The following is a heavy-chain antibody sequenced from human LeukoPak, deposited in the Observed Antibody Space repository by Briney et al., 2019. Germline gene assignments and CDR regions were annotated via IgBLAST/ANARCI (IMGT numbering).Heavy chain of an antibody. V-gene: IGHV4-39*01. Sequence: PSETLSLTCTASGGSISSSSYYWGWIRQPPGKVLEWIGSIYYSGSTYYNPSLKSRVTISLDTSKNQFSLKLSSVTAADTAVYYCATSRQLLDNWFDPWGQGTLVTVSS. D-gene: IGHD2-2*01. CDR3: ATSRQLLDNWFDP. J-gene: IGHJ5*02. CDR2: IYYSGST. CDR1: GGSISSSSYY.